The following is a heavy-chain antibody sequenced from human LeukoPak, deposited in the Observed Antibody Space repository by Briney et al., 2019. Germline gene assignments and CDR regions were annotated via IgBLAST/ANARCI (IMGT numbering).Heavy chain of an antibody. CDR1: GGTFSSYA. Sequence: SVKVSCKASGGTFSSYAISWVRQAPGQGLEWMGGIIPIFGTANYAQKFQGRVTITADESTSTAYMELSSLRSEDTAVYYCARSGSVVPAAIEGIFDYWGQGTLVTVSS. V-gene: IGHV1-69*13. CDR3: ARSGSVVPAAIEGIFDY. CDR2: IIPIFGTA. J-gene: IGHJ4*02. D-gene: IGHD2-2*02.